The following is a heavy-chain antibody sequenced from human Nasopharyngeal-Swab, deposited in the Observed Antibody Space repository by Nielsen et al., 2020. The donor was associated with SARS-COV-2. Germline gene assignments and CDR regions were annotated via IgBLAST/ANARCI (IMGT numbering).Heavy chain of an antibody. CDR2: IYYSGST. V-gene: IGHV4-39*07. CDR1: GGSISSSSYY. J-gene: IGHJ6*03. D-gene: IGHD3-10*01. CDR3: ARERGRGGIWNYYYYYMDV. Sequence: SETLSLTCTVSGGSISSSSYYWSWIRQPPEQGLEWIGSIYYSGSTYYNPSLKSRVTISVDTSKNQFSLKLSSVTAADTAVYYCARERGRGGIWNYYYYYMDVWGKGTTVTVSS.